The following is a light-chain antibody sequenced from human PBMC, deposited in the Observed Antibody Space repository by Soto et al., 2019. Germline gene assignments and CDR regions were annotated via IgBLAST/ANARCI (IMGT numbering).Light chain of an antibody. V-gene: IGKV3-20*01. J-gene: IGKJ1*01. CDR3: QQYGSSPWT. Sequence: EIGLKISAGALSLSPGERATLSCRASQSIKNNFLAWYQQKPGQAPRLLIFGASSRSSGIPYRFSGSGSGTDFTLTISRLEPEDFAVYYCQQYGSSPWTFGQGTKVDIK. CDR1: QSIKNNF. CDR2: GAS.